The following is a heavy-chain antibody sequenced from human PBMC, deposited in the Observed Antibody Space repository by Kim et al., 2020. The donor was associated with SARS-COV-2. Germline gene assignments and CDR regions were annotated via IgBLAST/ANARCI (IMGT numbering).Heavy chain of an antibody. Sequence: GGSLRLSCAASGFTFSSYGMHWVRQAPGKGLEWVAVISYDGSNKYYADSVKGRFTISRDNSKNTLYLQMNSLRAEDTAVYYCAKEKNWDIDYWGQGTLVTVSS. CDR2: ISYDGSNK. CDR3: AKEKNWDIDY. CDR1: GFTFSSYG. V-gene: IGHV3-30*18. J-gene: IGHJ4*02. D-gene: IGHD7-27*01.